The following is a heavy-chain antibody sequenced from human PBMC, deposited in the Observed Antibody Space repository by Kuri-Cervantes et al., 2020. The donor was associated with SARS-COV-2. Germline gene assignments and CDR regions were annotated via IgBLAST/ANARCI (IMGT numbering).Heavy chain of an antibody. Sequence: GSLRLSCAVYGGSFSDYYWSWVRQPPGKGLEWIGEINHSGNTNYDPSLKSRVTISIDTSKNQFSLKLSSVTAADTAVYYCASGYSYGPAFDIWGQGTMVTVSS. CDR1: GGSFSDYY. CDR3: ASGYSYGPAFDI. CDR2: INHSGNT. V-gene: IGHV4-34*01. J-gene: IGHJ3*02. D-gene: IGHD5-18*01.